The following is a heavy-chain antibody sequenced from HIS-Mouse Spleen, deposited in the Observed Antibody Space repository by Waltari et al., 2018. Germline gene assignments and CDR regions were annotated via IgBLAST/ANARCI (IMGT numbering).Heavy chain of an antibody. D-gene: IGHD6-13*01. V-gene: IGHV4-39*07. CDR3: ARESPYSSSWYDWYFDL. J-gene: IGHJ2*01. CDR1: GGSISSSSYY. Sequence: QLQLQESGPGLLKPSETLSLTCTVSGGSISSSSYYWGWIRQPPGKGREWIGSIYYSGSNYYNPTLKSRDTISVDPSKNQFSLKVSAVTAADTAVYYCARESPYSSSWYDWYFDLWGRGTLVTVSS. CDR2: IYYSGSN.